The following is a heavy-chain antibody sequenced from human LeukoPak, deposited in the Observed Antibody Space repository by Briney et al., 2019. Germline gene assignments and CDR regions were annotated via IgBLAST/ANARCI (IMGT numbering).Heavy chain of an antibody. CDR1: GGSISSGDYY. CDR2: TYYSGST. D-gene: IGHD4-17*01. CDR3: ARGGDHGDYPFDY. Sequence: SETLSLTCTVSGGSISSGDYYWSWIRQPPGKGLEWIGYTYYSGSTYYNPSLKSRVTISVDTSKNQFSLKLSSVTAADTAVYYCARGGDHGDYPFDYWGQGTLVTVSS. J-gene: IGHJ4*02. V-gene: IGHV4-30-4*08.